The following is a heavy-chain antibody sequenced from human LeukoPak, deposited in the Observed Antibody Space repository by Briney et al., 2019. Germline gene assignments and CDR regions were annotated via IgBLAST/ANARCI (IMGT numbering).Heavy chain of an antibody. J-gene: IGHJ4*02. CDR1: GYTFTSYG. D-gene: IGHD6-19*01. Sequence: ASVKVSCKAPGYTFTSYGISWVRQAPGQGLEWMGWISAYNSNTNYAQKLQGRVTMTTDTSTSTAYMELRSLRSDDTAVYYCAREASSGWYFDYWGQGTLVTVSS. CDR3: AREASSGWYFDY. V-gene: IGHV1-18*01. CDR2: ISAYNSNT.